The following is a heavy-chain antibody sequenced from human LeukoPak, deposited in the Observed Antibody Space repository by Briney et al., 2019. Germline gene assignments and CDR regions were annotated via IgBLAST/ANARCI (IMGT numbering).Heavy chain of an antibody. J-gene: IGHJ4*02. D-gene: IGHD3-3*01. Sequence: GGSLRLSCAASGFSFSSYGMHWVRQAPGKGLEWVAFIRYDGSNKYYADSVKGRFTISRDNSKNTLYLQMNSLRAEDTAVYYCAKEGLDLDFWSDYYIDYWGQGTLVTVSS. V-gene: IGHV3-30*02. CDR1: GFSFSSYG. CDR2: IRYDGSNK. CDR3: AKEGLDLDFWSDYYIDY.